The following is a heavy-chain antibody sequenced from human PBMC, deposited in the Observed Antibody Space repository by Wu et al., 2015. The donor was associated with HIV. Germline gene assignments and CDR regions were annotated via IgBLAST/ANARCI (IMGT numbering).Heavy chain of an antibody. D-gene: IGHD3-3*01. CDR1: GGTFNSYA. CDR2: IIPTFDTT. J-gene: IGHJ4*02. CDR3: ARGQLWAILEWLDY. Sequence: QVQLVQSGAEVKKPGSSVRVSCKASGGTFNSYALNWVRQAPGQGLEWMGRIIPTFDTTYYAQKFRGRVTITADESTGTAYMELSSLTSDDTAVYYCARGQLWAILEWLDYWGQGTPVTVSS. V-gene: IGHV1-69*13.